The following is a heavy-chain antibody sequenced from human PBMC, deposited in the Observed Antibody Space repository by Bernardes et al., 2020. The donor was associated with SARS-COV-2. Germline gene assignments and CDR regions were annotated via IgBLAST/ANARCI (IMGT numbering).Heavy chain of an antibody. CDR2: ISSSSSTI. CDR1: GFTFSSYS. Sequence: GGSLRLSCAASGFTFSSYSMNWVRQAPGKGLEWVSYISSSSSTIYYADSVKGRFTISRDNAKNSLYLQMNSLRDEDTAVYYCGSSSSTCCDQWGQGTLVTVSS. CDR3: GSSSSTCCDQ. V-gene: IGHV3-48*02. J-gene: IGHJ4*02. D-gene: IGHD2-2*01.